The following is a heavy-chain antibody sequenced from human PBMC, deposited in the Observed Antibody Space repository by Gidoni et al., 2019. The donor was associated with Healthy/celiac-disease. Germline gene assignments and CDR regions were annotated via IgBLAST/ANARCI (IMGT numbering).Heavy chain of an antibody. CDR3: AKVARELLNPVDY. D-gene: IGHD3-10*01. Sequence: EVQLLESGGGLVQPGGSLRLSCAASGFPVSSHAMSWVRQAPGGGLGWGSAITGSGGSTYYAGSVKGRFTISRDNSKNTLYLQMNSLRAEDTAVYYCAKVARELLNPVDYWGQGSLVTVSS. CDR1: GFPVSSHA. J-gene: IGHJ4*02. CDR2: ITGSGGST. V-gene: IGHV3-23*01.